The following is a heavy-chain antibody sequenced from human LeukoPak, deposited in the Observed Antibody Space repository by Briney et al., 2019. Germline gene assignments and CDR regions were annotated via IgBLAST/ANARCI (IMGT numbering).Heavy chain of an antibody. CDR3: ARESPAFDY. CDR2: ISSSGSTT. CDR1: GFTFSSFA. V-gene: IGHV3-23*01. J-gene: IGHJ4*02. Sequence: PGASLRLSCVDSGFTFSSFAVSWVRQAPGKGLEWVSTISSSGSTTYYVDSVKGRFTISRDNSRNTLYLQMNSLRGEDTAVYYCARESPAFDYWGQGTLVTVS.